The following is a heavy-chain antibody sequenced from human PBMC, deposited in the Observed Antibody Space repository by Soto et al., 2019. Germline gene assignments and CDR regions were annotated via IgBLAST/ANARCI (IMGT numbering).Heavy chain of an antibody. Sequence: QVQLVESGGGVVQPGRSLRLSCAASGFTFSSYAMHWVRQAPGKGLXWVAVISYDGSNKYYADSVKGRFTISRDNSKNTLYLQMNSLRAEDTAVYYCARDPHIVGEPSGTDYWGQGTLVTVSS. D-gene: IGHD1-26*01. J-gene: IGHJ4*02. CDR2: ISYDGSNK. CDR3: ARDPHIVGEPSGTDY. CDR1: GFTFSSYA. V-gene: IGHV3-30-3*01.